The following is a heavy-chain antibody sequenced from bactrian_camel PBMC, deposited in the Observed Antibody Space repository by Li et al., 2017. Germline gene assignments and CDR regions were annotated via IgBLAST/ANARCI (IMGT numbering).Heavy chain of an antibody. D-gene: IGHD2*01. J-gene: IGHJ4*01. V-gene: IGHV3S1*01. CDR3: AADLARHCGAFSGFFARAS. CDR1: GYTWTTYC. Sequence: HVQLVESGGGSVQAGGSLRLSCAASGYTWTTYCMGWFRQAPGKGLEWVSTIANSGATTYYADSVKGRFTISKDNAKNTLYLQMNSLKPEDSAMYYCAADLARHCGAFSGFFARASWGQGTQVTVS. CDR2: IANSGATT.